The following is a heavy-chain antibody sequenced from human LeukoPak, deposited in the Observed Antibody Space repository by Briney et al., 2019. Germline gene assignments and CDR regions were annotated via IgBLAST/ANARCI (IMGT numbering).Heavy chain of an antibody. Sequence: GGSLRLSCAASGFTFTTYSMNWARQAPGMALEWVPSMSSSGSYIYYADSVRGRFTISRDNGKNSLSLQMNSLRAEDTAVYYCARAPEGYNGYDFALRGLDVWGQGTTVTVSS. V-gene: IGHV3-21*01. CDR1: GFTFTTYS. J-gene: IGHJ6*02. CDR2: MSSSGSYI. CDR3: ARAPEGYNGYDFALRGLDV. D-gene: IGHD5-12*01.